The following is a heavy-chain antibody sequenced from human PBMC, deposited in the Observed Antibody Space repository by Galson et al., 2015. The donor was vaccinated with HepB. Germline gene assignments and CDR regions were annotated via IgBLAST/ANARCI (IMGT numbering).Heavy chain of an antibody. CDR1: GYTFSSYA. D-gene: IGHD3-9*01. Sequence: SLRLSCAASGYTFSSYAMSWVRQAPGKGLEWVSGISGSGGSTYPTDSVKGRFTISRDNSKNTLYLQMNNLRAEDTAVYYCAKGGLSGDPTVGGYFDDWGQGTLVTVPA. CDR3: AKGGLSGDPTVGGYFDD. V-gene: IGHV3-23*01. CDR2: ISGSGGST. J-gene: IGHJ4*02.